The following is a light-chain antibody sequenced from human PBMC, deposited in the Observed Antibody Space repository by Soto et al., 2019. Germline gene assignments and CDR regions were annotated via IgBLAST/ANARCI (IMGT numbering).Light chain of an antibody. CDR1: QSVSSN. CDR3: QQYNNWPPQIT. J-gene: IGKJ5*01. V-gene: IGKV3-15*01. CDR2: GAS. Sequence: EIGMTQSPATLSVSPGKRATLSCRARQSVSSNLAWYQQKPGQAPRLLMYGASTRATGIPARFSGTGSGTEFTLTISSLQSGDFAVYYCQQYNNWPPQITFGQGTRLEIK.